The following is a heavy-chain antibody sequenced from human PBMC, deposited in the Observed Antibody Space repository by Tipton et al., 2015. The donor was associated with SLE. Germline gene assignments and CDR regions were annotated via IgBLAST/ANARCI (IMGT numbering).Heavy chain of an antibody. CDR2: ASYSGRP. J-gene: IGHJ6*03. Sequence: LRLSCAVYGGSFSGYHWSWIRQPPGKGLEWIGDASYSGRPNFNPSLKSRVTVSVDTSKNQFSLRLSSVTAADSAVYYCARADGSYFYYFMDVWGKGTTVTVSS. CDR3: ARADGSYFYYFMDV. V-gene: IGHV4-34*01. D-gene: IGHD3-10*01. CDR1: GGSFSGYH.